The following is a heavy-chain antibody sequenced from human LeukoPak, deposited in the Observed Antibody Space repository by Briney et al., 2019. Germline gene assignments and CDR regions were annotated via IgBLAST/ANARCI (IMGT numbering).Heavy chain of an antibody. V-gene: IGHV4-4*07. D-gene: IGHD6-13*01. J-gene: IGHJ3*02. CDR3: ARRPAAAGTFDI. Sequence: SETLSLTCTVSGGSISSYYWSWIRQPAGKGLEWIGRIYTSGSTNYNPSLKSRVTISVDKSKNQFSLKLSSVTAADTAVYYCARRPAAAGTFDIWGQGTMVTVSS. CDR2: IYTSGST. CDR1: GGSISSYY.